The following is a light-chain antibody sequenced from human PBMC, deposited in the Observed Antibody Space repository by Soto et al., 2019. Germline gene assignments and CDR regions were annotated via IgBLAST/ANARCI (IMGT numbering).Light chain of an antibody. CDR3: QQSYSTPPN. V-gene: IGKV1-39*01. CDR2: SAS. J-gene: IGKJ2*01. CDR1: RAINNY. Sequence: IPMTQSPSSLSASVGDRVTLTCRTSRAINNYVNWYRHHPGRVPKLLISSASILQAGVPSRFSAGGSGTHFALTISNLQPEDVATYYCQQSYSTPPNFGQGTKVDIK.